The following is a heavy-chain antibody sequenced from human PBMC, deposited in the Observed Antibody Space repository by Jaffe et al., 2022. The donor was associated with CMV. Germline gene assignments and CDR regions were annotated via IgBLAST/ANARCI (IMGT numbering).Heavy chain of an antibody. CDR2: IWYDGSNK. CDR3: ARDGGWELLGGYFDY. CDR1: GFTFSSYG. Sequence: QVQLVESGGGVVQPGRSLRLSCAASGFTFSSYGMHWVRQAPGKGLEWVAVIWYDGSNKYYADSVKGRFTISRDNSKNTLYLQMNSLRAEDTAVYYCARDGGWELLGGYFDYWGQGTLVTVSS. V-gene: IGHV3-33*01. J-gene: IGHJ4*02. D-gene: IGHD1-26*01.